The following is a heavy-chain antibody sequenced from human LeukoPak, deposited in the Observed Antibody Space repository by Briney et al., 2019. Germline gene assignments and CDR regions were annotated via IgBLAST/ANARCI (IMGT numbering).Heavy chain of an antibody. CDR2: ISWDGGST. V-gene: IGHV3-43*01. D-gene: IGHD6-13*01. CDR1: GFTFDDYT. Sequence: GGSLRLSCAASGFTFDDYTMHWVRQAPGKGLEWVSLISWDGGSTYYADSVKGRFTISRDNSKNSLYLQMNSLRTEDTALYYCAKEGPGSWYLNYFDYWGQGTLVTVSS. CDR3: AKEGPGSWYLNYFDY. J-gene: IGHJ4*02.